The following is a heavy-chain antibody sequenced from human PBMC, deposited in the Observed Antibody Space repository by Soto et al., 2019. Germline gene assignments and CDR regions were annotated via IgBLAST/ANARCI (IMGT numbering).Heavy chain of an antibody. CDR1: GFTFSSYA. V-gene: IGHV3-23*01. CDR2: ISGSGGST. D-gene: IGHD3-22*01. Sequence: PGGSLRLSCAASGFTFSSYAMSWVRQAPGKGLEWVSAISGSGGSTYYADSVKGRFTISRDNSKNTLYLQMNSRRAEDTAVYYCAKIPTLYYDSRGFYGWFGPWGQGTQVTVSS. J-gene: IGHJ5*02. CDR3: AKIPTLYYDSRGFYGWFGP.